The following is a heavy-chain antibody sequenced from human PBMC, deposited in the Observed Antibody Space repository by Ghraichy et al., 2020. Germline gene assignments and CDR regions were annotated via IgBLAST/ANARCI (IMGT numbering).Heavy chain of an antibody. CDR2: INQSGST. CDR3: VRVVLRFLEWKRNYYGMDV. D-gene: IGHD3-3*01. J-gene: IGHJ6*02. Sequence: SETLSLTCAVYGGSFSGYYWSWIRQSPGRGLEWIGEINQSGSTNHNPSLKSRVAMSVDSSKNQFSLKLSSVTAADTAVYYCVRVVLRFLEWKRNYYGMDVWGQGTTGVVSS. V-gene: IGHV4-34*01. CDR1: GGSFSGYY.